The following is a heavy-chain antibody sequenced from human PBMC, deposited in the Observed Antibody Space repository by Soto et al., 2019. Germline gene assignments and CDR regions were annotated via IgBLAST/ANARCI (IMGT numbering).Heavy chain of an antibody. CDR3: ARGALGTAAGYYYYMDV. J-gene: IGHJ6*03. CDR2: IYYSGST. CDR1: GGSISSYY. V-gene: IGHV4-59*01. Sequence: QVQLQESGPGLVKPSETLSLTCTVSGGSISSYYWSWIRQPPGKGLEWIGYIYYSGSTNYNPSLKSRVTISVDTSKNQFSLKLSSVTAADTAVYYCARGALGTAAGYYYYMDVWGKGTTVTVSS. D-gene: IGHD6-13*01.